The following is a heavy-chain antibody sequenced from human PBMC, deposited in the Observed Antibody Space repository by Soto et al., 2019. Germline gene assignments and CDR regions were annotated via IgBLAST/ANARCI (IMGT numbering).Heavy chain of an antibody. CDR3: ARDRLRGSWKGVYFDY. Sequence: SVKVSCKASGGTFSSYAISWVRQAPGQGLEWMGGIIPIFGTANYAQKFQGRVTITADESTSTAYMELSSLRSEDTAVYYCARDRLRGSWKGVYFDYWGQGTLVTVSS. D-gene: IGHD6-13*01. J-gene: IGHJ4*02. V-gene: IGHV1-69*13. CDR1: GGTFSSYA. CDR2: IIPIFGTA.